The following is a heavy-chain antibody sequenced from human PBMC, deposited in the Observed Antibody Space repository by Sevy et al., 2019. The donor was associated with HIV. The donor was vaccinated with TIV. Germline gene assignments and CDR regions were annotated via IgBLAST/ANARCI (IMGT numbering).Heavy chain of an antibody. CDR1: GFTFTTSG. J-gene: IGHJ6*02. Sequence: GGSLRLSCVVSGFTFTTSGMHWVRQAPGKGLEWVAVISCHGRDKSYSDSVKGRFTISRDNSDNILYLHMNSLRSEDTAVYYCAKDFTGYNGVDVWGQGTMVTVSS. V-gene: IGHV3-30*18. D-gene: IGHD3-9*01. CDR2: ISCHGRDK. CDR3: AKDFTGYNGVDV.